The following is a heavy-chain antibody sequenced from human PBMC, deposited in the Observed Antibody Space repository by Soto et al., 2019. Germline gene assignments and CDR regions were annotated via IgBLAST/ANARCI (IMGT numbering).Heavy chain of an antibody. CDR2: IKSNSDGGTT. V-gene: IGHV3-15*01. CDR3: TTTGTIDY. D-gene: IGHD1-1*01. CDR1: GFTFSNAW. J-gene: IGHJ4*02. Sequence: GGSLRLSCVASGFTFSNAWMTWVRQAPGKGLEWVGRIKSNSDGGTTYYAAPVEGRFTISRDDSTNTVYLQMNSLKTEDTAVYYCTTTGTIDYWGQGTLVTVSS.